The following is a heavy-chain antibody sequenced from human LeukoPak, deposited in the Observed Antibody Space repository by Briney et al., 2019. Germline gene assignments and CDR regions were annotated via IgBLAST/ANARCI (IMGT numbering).Heavy chain of an antibody. Sequence: GGSLRLSCAASGFTFSSYAMSWVRQAPGKGLEYVSAISSNGGSTYYADSVKGRFTISRDNSKNTLYLQMSSLRAEDTAVYYCVKALGRIIFHYFDYWGQGTLVTVSS. CDR3: VKALGRIIFHYFDY. CDR2: ISSNGGST. CDR1: GFTFSSYA. V-gene: IGHV3-64D*06. J-gene: IGHJ4*02. D-gene: IGHD2-21*01.